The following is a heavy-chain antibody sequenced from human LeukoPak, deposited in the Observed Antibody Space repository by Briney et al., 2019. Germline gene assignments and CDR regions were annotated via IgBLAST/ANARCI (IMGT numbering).Heavy chain of an antibody. CDR1: GSSISSGYY. Sequence: SETLSLTCSVSGSSISSGYYWGWIRQPPGKGLEWIGSIHQSGNTYFNPSLRSRVTVSVDTSKNQFSLKLSSVTAADTAVYYCAREEMATIDPYFDYWGQGTLVTVSS. D-gene: IGHD5-24*01. V-gene: IGHV4-38-2*02. CDR3: AREEMATIDPYFDY. J-gene: IGHJ4*02. CDR2: IHQSGNT.